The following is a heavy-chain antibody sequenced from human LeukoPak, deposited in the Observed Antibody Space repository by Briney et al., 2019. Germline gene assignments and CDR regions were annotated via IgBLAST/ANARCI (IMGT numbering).Heavy chain of an antibody. CDR1: GGSISSYY. CDR2: IYYSGYT. V-gene: IGHV4-59*01. J-gene: IGHJ3*02. CDR3: ARSLYYYGSDSFDI. Sequence: SETLSLTCTVSGGSISSYYWSWIRQPPGKGLEWIGYIYYSGYTNYNPSLKSRVTISVDTSKNQFSLKLSSVTAADTAVYYCARSLYYYGSDSFDIWGQGTMVTVSS. D-gene: IGHD3-10*01.